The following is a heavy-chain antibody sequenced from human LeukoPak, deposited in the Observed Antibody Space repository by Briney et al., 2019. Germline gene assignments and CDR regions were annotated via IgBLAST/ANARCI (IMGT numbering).Heavy chain of an antibody. CDR2: MNPNSGNT. Sequence: ASVKVSYKASGYTFTSYDINWVRQATGQGLEWMGWMNPNSGNTGYAQKFQGRVTMTRNTSISTAYMELSSLRSEDTAVYYCARDLSNNLIAYYYYGMDVWGQGTTVTVSS. CDR3: ARDLSNNLIAYYYYGMDV. D-gene: IGHD1-1*01. J-gene: IGHJ6*02. CDR1: GYTFTSYD. V-gene: IGHV1-8*01.